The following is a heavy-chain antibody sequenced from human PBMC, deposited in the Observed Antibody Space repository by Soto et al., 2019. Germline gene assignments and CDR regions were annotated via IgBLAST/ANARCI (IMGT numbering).Heavy chain of an antibody. J-gene: IGHJ3*02. CDR1: GGSVSSSNW. Sequence: QVQLQESGPGLVKPSGTLSLTCAVSGGSVSSSNWWSWVRQSPGKGLEWMGEIYHSGSAHYNPSLKSRDNISLDKSKNQFSLRLTSVTAADTDVYYCARVPGVVVSADDAFDIWGPGTRVIVSS. D-gene: IGHD2-21*02. CDR3: ARVPGVVVSADDAFDI. V-gene: IGHV4-4*02. CDR2: IYHSGSA.